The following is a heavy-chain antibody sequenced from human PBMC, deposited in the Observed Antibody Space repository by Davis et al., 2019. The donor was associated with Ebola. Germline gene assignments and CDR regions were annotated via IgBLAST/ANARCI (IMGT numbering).Heavy chain of an antibody. CDR3: ARHLNWAFDY. V-gene: IGHV3-7*01. CDR1: GFTFSAYR. Sequence: PGGSLRLSCVASGFTFSAYRMTSGRQAPGKGLEWLANISADGSAEYYVDSVKGRFTISRDNAENSLYLQMNSLRAEDTAIYYCARHLNWAFDYWGQGTLVTVTS. J-gene: IGHJ4*02. CDR2: ISADGSAE. D-gene: IGHD3/OR15-3a*01.